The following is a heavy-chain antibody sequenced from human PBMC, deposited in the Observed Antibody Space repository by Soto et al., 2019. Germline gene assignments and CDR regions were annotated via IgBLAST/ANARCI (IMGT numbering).Heavy chain of an antibody. CDR1: GVSISSSSYY. J-gene: IGHJ4*02. Sequence: SETLSLTCTVSGVSISSSSYYWGWIRRPPGKGLEWIGSMFYSGNTYYKPSLKSRVTISVDMSKNQFSLKLSSVTAADTAVYYCARQPYDFWIGYSSYFDYWGQGTLVTVSS. CDR2: MFYSGNT. CDR3: ARQPYDFWIGYSSYFDY. V-gene: IGHV4-39*01. D-gene: IGHD3-3*01.